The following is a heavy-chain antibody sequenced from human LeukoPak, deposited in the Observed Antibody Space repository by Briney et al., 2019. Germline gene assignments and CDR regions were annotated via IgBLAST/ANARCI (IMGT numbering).Heavy chain of an antibody. CDR3: ATIRKGLTYYYGSGSHGGGY. D-gene: IGHD3-10*01. V-gene: IGHV3-9*01. CDR1: GFTFDDYA. J-gene: IGHJ4*02. CDR2: ISWNSGSI. Sequence: PGGSLRLSCAASGFTFDDYAMHWVRQAPGKGLEWVSGISWNSGSIGYADSVKGRFTIFRDNAKNSLYLQMNSLRAEDTALYYCATIRKGLTYYYGSGSHGGGYWGQGTLVTVSS.